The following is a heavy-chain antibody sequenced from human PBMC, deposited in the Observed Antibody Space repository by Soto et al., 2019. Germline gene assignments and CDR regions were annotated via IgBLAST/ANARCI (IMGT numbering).Heavy chain of an antibody. J-gene: IGHJ6*04. CDR2: ISYDVSNQ. Sequence: QPWGSLRLSCAASGFTFSGYAMHWVRQAPGKGLEWVSLISYDVSNQYYADSVKGRFTISRDNSKNTVYLQMNSLRPEDTAVYYCARGGGGNYYYGGEVWGNGKTVIVSP. D-gene: IGHD2-15*01. V-gene: IGHV3-30-3*01. CDR1: GFTFSGYA. CDR3: ARGGGGNYYYGGEV.